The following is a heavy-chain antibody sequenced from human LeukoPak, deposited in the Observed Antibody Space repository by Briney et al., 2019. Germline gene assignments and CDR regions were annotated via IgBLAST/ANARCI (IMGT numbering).Heavy chain of an antibody. CDR3: ARDRSEHVGIAAGMYSWFDP. D-gene: IGHD6-13*01. Sequence: ASVKVSCKVSGYTLTELSMHWVRQAPGKGLEWMGGFDPEDGETIYAQKFQGRVTMTEDTSTDTAYMELSSLRSEDTAVYYCARDRSEHVGIAAGMYSWFDPWGQGTLVTVSS. CDR2: FDPEDGET. CDR1: GYTLTELS. V-gene: IGHV1-24*01. J-gene: IGHJ5*02.